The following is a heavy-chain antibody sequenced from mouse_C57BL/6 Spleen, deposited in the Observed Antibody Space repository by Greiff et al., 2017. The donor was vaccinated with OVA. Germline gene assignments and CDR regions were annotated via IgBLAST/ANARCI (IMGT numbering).Heavy chain of an antibody. CDR3: ARHEDNDYDRGYAMDY. D-gene: IGHD2-4*01. V-gene: IGHV1-62-2*01. J-gene: IGHJ4*01. CDR1: GYTFTEYT. CDR2: FYPGSGSI. Sequence: QVQLKESGAELVKPGASVKLSCKASGYTFTEYTIHWVKQRSGQGLEWIGWFYPGSGSIKYNEKFKDKATLTADKSSSTVYMELSRLTSEDSAVYFCARHEDNDYDRGYAMDYWGQGTSVTVSS.